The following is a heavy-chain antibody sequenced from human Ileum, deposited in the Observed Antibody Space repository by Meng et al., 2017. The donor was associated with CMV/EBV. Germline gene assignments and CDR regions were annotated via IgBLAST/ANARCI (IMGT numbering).Heavy chain of an antibody. V-gene: IGHV4-30-4*08. CDR1: GGSISSGDYY. D-gene: IGHD3-10*01. J-gene: IGHJ4*02. Sequence: LQDSGPGLVKPPQTLSLTCTVSGGSISSGDYYWSWIRQPPGKGLEWIGYIYYSGSTYYNPSLKSRVTISVDTSKNQFSLKLSSVTAADTAVYYCARERRYYGSGSYYTAHWGQGTLVTVSS. CDR2: IYYSGST. CDR3: ARERRYYGSGSYYTAH.